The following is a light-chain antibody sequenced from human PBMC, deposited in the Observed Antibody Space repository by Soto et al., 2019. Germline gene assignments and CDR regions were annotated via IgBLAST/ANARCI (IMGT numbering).Light chain of an antibody. J-gene: IGLJ2*01. Sequence: QLVLTQSPSASASLGASVKLTCTLSSGHSSYAIAWQQQQPEKGPRYLMKLNSDGSHSKGDGLPDRFSGSSSGAERYLTISSLQSEDEADDYCQTWGTGIHVVFGGGTKVTVL. CDR2: LNSDGSH. CDR3: QTWGTGIHVV. V-gene: IGLV4-69*01. CDR1: SGHSSYA.